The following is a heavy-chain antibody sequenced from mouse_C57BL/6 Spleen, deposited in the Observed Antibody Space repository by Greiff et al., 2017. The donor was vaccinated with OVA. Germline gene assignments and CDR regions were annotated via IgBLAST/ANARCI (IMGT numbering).Heavy chain of an antibody. J-gene: IGHJ4*01. CDR3: ARNGSSPYAMDY. CDR1: GYTFTSYW. CDR2: IYPGSGST. Sequence: QVQLKQPGAELVKPGASVKMSCKASGYTFTSYWITWVKQRPGQGLEWIGDIYPGSGSTNYNEKFKSKATLTVDTSSSTAYMQLSSLTSEDSAVYYCARNGSSPYAMDYWGQGTSVTVSS. V-gene: IGHV1-55*01. D-gene: IGHD1-1*01.